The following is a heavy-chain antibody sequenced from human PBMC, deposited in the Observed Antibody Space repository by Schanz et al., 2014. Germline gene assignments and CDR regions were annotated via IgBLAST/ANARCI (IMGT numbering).Heavy chain of an antibody. V-gene: IGHV3-23*01. CDR2: ISGSGGST. Sequence: EVQLLESGGGLIQPGGSLRLSCAASGFTFSSYAMSWVRQAPGKGLEWVSAISGSGGSTYYADSVKGRFTISRDNSKNTLYLQMNSLRAEDTGLYFCARGGSGSHYRLDYWGQGTLVTGSS. CDR1: GFTFSSYA. J-gene: IGHJ4*02. CDR3: ARGGSGSHYRLDY. D-gene: IGHD1-26*01.